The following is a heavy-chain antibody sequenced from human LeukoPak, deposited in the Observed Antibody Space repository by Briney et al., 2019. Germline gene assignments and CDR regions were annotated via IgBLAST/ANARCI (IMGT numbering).Heavy chain of an antibody. J-gene: IGHJ4*02. CDR3: AKDSPFGGVIAPNFDF. V-gene: IGHV3-23*01. Sequence: GGSLRLSCAASGFTFSSYAMSWVRQAPGKGLEWVSAISGSGVSSYHADSVKGRFTISRDNSKNTLYLQMHSLRAEDTAVYYCAKDSPFGGVIAPNFDFWGQGTLVTASS. CDR1: GFTFSSYA. D-gene: IGHD3-16*02. CDR2: ISGSGVSS.